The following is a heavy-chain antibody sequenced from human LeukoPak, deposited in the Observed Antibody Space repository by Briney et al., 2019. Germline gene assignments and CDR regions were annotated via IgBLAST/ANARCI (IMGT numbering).Heavy chain of an antibody. D-gene: IGHD3-3*01. Sequence: GASVKVSCKASGYSFTNYAMNWVRQAPGQGLEWMGWIHPSTGNPTYAQGFTGRFVFSLDTSVSTAYLQISSLKAEDTAVYYCARDPRGTFGVVITGDAFDIWGQGTMVTVSS. CDR3: ARDPRGTFGVVITGDAFDI. V-gene: IGHV7-4-1*02. CDR2: IHPSTGNP. J-gene: IGHJ3*02. CDR1: GYSFTNYA.